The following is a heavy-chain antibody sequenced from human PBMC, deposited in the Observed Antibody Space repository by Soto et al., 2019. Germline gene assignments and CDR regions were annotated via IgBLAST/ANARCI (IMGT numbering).Heavy chain of an antibody. J-gene: IGHJ4*02. CDR1: GYTFTSNY. CDR3: ARSYVQSRPIDY. V-gene: IGHV1-46*01. D-gene: IGHD3-10*02. CDR2: INPSGGGT. Sequence: GASVKVSCKTFGYTFTSNYIHWVRQAPEQGLEWMGIINPSGGGTSYSHNFQGRVAMTSDTSTSTVYLELSSLRSEDTALYYCARSYVQSRPIDYWGQGTLVTVSS.